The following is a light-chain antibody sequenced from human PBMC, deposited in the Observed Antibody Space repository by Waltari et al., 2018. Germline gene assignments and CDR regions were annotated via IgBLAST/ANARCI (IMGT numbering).Light chain of an antibody. CDR1: QRVTSNS. CDR2: WAS. J-gene: IGKJ1*01. Sequence: EIVLTQSPGTLSLSPGERATLSCRASQRVTSNSLAWYQQKPGQSPRLLIYWASSRAAGISYKFSGSGSVTEFTLTISRLEPEDFAVYYCQQYATSTRTFGQGTKVE. CDR3: QQYATSTRT. V-gene: IGKV3-20*01.